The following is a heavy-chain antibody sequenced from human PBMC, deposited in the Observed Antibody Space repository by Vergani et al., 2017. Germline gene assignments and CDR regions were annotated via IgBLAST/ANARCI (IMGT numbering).Heavy chain of an antibody. J-gene: IGHJ4*02. CDR1: GGPISSYY. Sequence: QVQLQESGPGLVKPSETLSLTFTVSGGPISSYYWSWIRQPAGKGLEWIGYIYYSGSTNYNPSLKSRVTISVDTSKNQFSLKLSSVTAADTAVYYCARVGGAYYDFWSGYYHLDYWGQGTLVTVSS. D-gene: IGHD3-3*01. V-gene: IGHV4-59*01. CDR2: IYYSGST. CDR3: ARVGGAYYDFWSGYYHLDY.